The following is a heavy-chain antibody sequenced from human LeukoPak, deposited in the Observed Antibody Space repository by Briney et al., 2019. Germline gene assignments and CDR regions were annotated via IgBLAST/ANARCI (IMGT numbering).Heavy chain of an antibody. V-gene: IGHV4-39*01. CDR3: ARHGLYQDYGY. CDR1: GGYISSSTSF. Sequence: SETLSLTCTVSGGYISSSTSFWAWIRQPPGQGLEWIGSVYYSGNTHYNPSLKSRVTISLDTSKSQFSLRLTSVTAADTAVYFCARHGLYQDYGYWGQGILVTVSS. J-gene: IGHJ4*02. CDR2: VYYSGNT. D-gene: IGHD3-16*01.